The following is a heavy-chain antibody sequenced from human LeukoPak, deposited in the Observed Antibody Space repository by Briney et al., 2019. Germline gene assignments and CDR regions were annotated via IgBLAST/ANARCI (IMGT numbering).Heavy chain of an antibody. D-gene: IGHD3-22*01. J-gene: IGHJ4*02. CDR3: ASGDYDDSSGYSYFDT. V-gene: IGHV3-30*04. CDR1: GFTFSNYA. Sequence: GSLRLSCAASGFTFSNYAMHWVRQAPGKGLEWVAVISYDGRNKYYADSVKGRFTISRDNSRNTLYLQMNSLRAEDTAVYYCASGDYDDSSGYSYFDTWGQGTLVTVSS. CDR2: ISYDGRNK.